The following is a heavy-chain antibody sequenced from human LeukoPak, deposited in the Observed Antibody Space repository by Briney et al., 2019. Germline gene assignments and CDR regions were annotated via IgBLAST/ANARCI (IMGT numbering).Heavy chain of an antibody. CDR2: ISGSGGST. Sequence: GATLRLSCVVARVTCSSCAKSSVLDAPGKGQEWFSAISGSGGSTYYADSVKGRFTISRDNSKNTLYLQMNSLRAEDTAVYYCAKGKTTVTKGYYYYGMDVWGQGTTVTVSS. CDR3: AKGKTTVTKGYYYYGMDV. V-gene: IGHV3-23*01. J-gene: IGHJ6*02. D-gene: IGHD4-17*01. CDR1: RVTCSSCA.